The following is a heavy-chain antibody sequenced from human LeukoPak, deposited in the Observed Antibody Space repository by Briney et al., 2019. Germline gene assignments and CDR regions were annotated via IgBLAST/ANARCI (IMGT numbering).Heavy chain of an antibody. J-gene: IGHJ4*02. CDR2: ISHSGNT. Sequence: SETLSLTCTVSGDSINNYFWSWLRQSPGKGLEWIGYISHSGNTNYHPSLKSRVTISLDKSNNQSSLRLSSVTAADTAVYYCARAGPENLNWRYYIDFWGQGSLVTVSS. D-gene: IGHD1-1*01. CDR3: ARAGPENLNWRYYIDF. V-gene: IGHV4-59*01. CDR1: GDSINNYF.